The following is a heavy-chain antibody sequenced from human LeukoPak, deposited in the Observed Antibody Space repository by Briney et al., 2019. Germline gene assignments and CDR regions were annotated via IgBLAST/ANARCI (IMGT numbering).Heavy chain of an antibody. V-gene: IGHV3-21*01. J-gene: IGHJ4*02. Sequence: PGGSLRLSCAASGFTFSNFLMTWVRQAPGKGLEWVSSISSSSSYIYYADSVKGRFTISRDNAKNSLYLQMNSLRAEDTAVYYCARMDRRWELLRPLDYWGQGTLVTVSS. CDR1: GFTFSNFL. D-gene: IGHD1-26*01. CDR3: ARMDRRWELLRPLDY. CDR2: ISSSSSYI.